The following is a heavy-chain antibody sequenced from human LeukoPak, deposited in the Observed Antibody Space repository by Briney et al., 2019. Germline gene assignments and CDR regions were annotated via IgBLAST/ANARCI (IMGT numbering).Heavy chain of an antibody. Sequence: ASVKVSCKASGYTFTSYYIHWVRQAPGQGLEWMGIINPSGGSTGYAQKFQGRVTMTRDMSTSTLYMELSSLRSEDTALYYCGRVPRYYYDSSGYYWGYYYYYMDVWGKGTTVTVSS. V-gene: IGHV1-46*01. CDR1: GYTFTSYY. J-gene: IGHJ6*03. CDR3: GRVPRYYYDSSGYYWGYYYYYMDV. D-gene: IGHD3-22*01. CDR2: INPSGGST.